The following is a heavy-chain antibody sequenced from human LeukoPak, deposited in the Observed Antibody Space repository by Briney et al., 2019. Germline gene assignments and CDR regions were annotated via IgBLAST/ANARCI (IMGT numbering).Heavy chain of an antibody. CDR1: GGSISSSSYY. D-gene: IGHD6-6*01. J-gene: IGHJ4*02. V-gene: IGHV4-39*01. CDR2: IYYSGST. CDR3: AVGSSFSAPLGY. Sequence: KASETLSLTCTVSGGSISSSSYYWGWIRQPPGKGLEWIGSIYYSGSTYYNPSLKSRVTISVDTSKNQFSLKLSSVTAADTAVYYCAVGSSFSAPLGYWGQGTLVTVSS.